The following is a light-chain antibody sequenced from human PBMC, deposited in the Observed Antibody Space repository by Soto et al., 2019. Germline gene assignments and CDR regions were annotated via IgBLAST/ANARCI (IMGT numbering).Light chain of an antibody. V-gene: IGLV2-14*03. CDR2: DVT. CDR3: SSYTPNITRV. Sequence: QSALTQPASVSGSPGQSITISCTGSSSDVGIYHYVSWYQQYAGKAPKLIIYDVTNRPSGVSVRFSGSKSGNTASLTISGLRTEDEADYYCSSYTPNITRVFGGGTQLTVL. J-gene: IGLJ3*02. CDR1: SSDVGIYHY.